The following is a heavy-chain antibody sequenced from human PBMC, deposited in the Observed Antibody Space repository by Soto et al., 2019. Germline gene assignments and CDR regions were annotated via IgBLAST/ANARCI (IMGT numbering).Heavy chain of an antibody. Sequence: QVQLVESGGGVVQPGRSLRLSCAASGFTFSSYGMHWVHQAPGKGLEWVAVIWYDGSNKYYADSVKGRFTISRDNSKNTLYLQMNSLRAEDTAVYYCATSDVVVTAIPLDVDFQHWGQGTLVTVSS. J-gene: IGHJ1*01. CDR1: GFTFSSYG. V-gene: IGHV3-33*01. CDR3: ATSDVVVTAIPLDVDFQH. D-gene: IGHD2-21*02. CDR2: IWYDGSNK.